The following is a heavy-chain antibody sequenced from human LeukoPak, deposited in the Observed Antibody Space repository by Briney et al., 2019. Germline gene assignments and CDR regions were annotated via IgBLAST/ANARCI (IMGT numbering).Heavy chain of an antibody. CDR1: GFSFDDYA. J-gene: IGHJ4*02. V-gene: IGHV3-9*01. CDR2: ISWNSAMI. CDR3: AKATYSTSPGYYFDY. D-gene: IGHD6-6*01. Sequence: GGSLRLSCAASGFSFDDYAMHWVRQGPGKGLEWVSGISWNSAMIAYADSVKGRFTISRDNAKNSLYLQMNSLRAEDTAFYYCAKATYSTSPGYYFDYWGQGTLVTVSS.